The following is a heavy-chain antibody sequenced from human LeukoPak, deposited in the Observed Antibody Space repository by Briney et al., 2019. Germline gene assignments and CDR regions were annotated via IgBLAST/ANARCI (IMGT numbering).Heavy chain of an antibody. CDR2: INHSGST. V-gene: IGHV4-34*01. CDR1: GGSFSGCY. Sequence: SSETLSLTCAVYGGSFSGCYWSWIRQPPGKGLEWIGEINHSGSTNYNPSLKSRVTISVDTSKNQFSLKLSSVTAADTAVYYCARIYDSSGYYSFYYGIDVWGQGTTVTVSS. CDR3: ARIYDSSGYYSFYYGIDV. D-gene: IGHD3-22*01. J-gene: IGHJ6*02.